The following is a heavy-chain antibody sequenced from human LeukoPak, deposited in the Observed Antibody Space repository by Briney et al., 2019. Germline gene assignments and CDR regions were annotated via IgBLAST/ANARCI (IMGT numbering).Heavy chain of an antibody. CDR3: ARLGASLMWDSGSFPDY. Sequence: SETLSLTCTVSGVSFSSSGCYWGWIRQPPGKGLEWVGSIFYTGNTYYNPSLRSRVTISADTSKNQFSLDLRFVTAAASAVYYCARLGASLMWDSGSFPDYWGQGTLVTVSS. J-gene: IGHJ4*02. V-gene: IGHV4-39*01. D-gene: IGHD3-10*01. CDR1: GVSFSSSGCY. CDR2: IFYTGNT.